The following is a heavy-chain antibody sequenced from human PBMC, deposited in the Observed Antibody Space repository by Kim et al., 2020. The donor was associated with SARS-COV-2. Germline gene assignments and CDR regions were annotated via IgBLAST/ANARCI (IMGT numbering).Heavy chain of an antibody. CDR2: T. D-gene: IGHD5-12*01. CDR3: ARDGIVATFDP. V-gene: IGHV1-18*01. Sequence: TNYAQKLQGRVTMTTDTSTSTAYMELRSLRSDDTAVYYCARDGIVATFDPWGQGTLVTVSS. J-gene: IGHJ5*02.